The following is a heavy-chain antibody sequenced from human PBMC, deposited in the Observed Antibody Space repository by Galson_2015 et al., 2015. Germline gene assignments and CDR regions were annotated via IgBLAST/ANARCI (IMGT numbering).Heavy chain of an antibody. Sequence: SETLSLTCAVSGGSISSSYCWNWVRQPPGRGLEWIGQIHHSGSTNYNPSLKGRVTISVDKSKNQFTLKLSSVTAADTALYFCARTADYGDPYWYFDLWGRGILSLSPQ. CDR1: GGSISSSYC. CDR2: IHHSGST. J-gene: IGHJ2*01. V-gene: IGHV4-4*02. D-gene: IGHD4-17*01. CDR3: ARTADYGDPYWYFDL.